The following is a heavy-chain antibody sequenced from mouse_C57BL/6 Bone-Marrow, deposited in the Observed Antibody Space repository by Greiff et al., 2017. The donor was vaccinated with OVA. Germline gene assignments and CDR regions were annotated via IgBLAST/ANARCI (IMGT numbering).Heavy chain of an antibody. D-gene: IGHD1-1*01. CDR1: GYTFTSYW. V-gene: IGHV1-72*01. CDR3: SNYYGSSYDAMDD. Sequence: VQLQQPGAELVKPGASVKLSCKASGYTFTSYWMHWVKQRPGRGLEWIGRIDPNSGGTKYNEKFKSKATLTVDKPSSTAYVQLSSLTSEDSAVYYCSNYYGSSYDAMDDWGQGTSVTVSS. J-gene: IGHJ4*01. CDR2: IDPNSGGT.